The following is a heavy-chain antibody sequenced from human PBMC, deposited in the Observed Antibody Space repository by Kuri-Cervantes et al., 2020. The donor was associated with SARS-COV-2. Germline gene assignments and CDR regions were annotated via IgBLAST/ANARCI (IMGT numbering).Heavy chain of an antibody. CDR1: GGSVSSGSYY. Sequence: SETLSLTCTVSGGSVSSGSYYWSWMRQPPGKGLEWIGYIYYGGSNKYNPSLKSRVTISVDTSKNQFSLKLSSVTAADTAVYYCAREWLTNWGRPDDAFDIWGQGTMVTVSS. V-gene: IGHV4-61*01. CDR3: AREWLTNWGRPDDAFDI. D-gene: IGHD7-27*01. J-gene: IGHJ3*02. CDR2: IYYGGSN.